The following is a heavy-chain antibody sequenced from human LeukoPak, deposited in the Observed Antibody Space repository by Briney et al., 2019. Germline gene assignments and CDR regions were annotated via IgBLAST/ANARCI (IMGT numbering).Heavy chain of an antibody. D-gene: IGHD2-2*01. Sequence: GGSLRLSCAASGFAFSSYAMSWVRQAPGKGLEWVSAISGSGGSTYYADSVKGRFTISRDNSKNTLYLQMNSLRAEDTAVYYCAKDLYGSAPAPGYFQHWGQGILVTVSS. CDR2: ISGSGGST. CDR3: AKDLYGSAPAPGYFQH. CDR1: GFAFSSYA. J-gene: IGHJ1*01. V-gene: IGHV3-23*01.